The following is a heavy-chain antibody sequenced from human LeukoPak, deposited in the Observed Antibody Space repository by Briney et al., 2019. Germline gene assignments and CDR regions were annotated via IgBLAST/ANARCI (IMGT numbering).Heavy chain of an antibody. Sequence: GASVKVSCKASGYTFTSYAMNWVRQAPGQGLEWMGWINTNTGNPTYAQGFTGRFVFSLDTPVSTAYLQISSLKAEDTAVYYCARRVTVAGSLHFDYWGQGTLVTVSS. CDR1: GYTFTSYA. CDR2: INTNTGNP. CDR3: ARRVTVAGSLHFDY. V-gene: IGHV7-4-1*02. J-gene: IGHJ4*02. D-gene: IGHD6-19*01.